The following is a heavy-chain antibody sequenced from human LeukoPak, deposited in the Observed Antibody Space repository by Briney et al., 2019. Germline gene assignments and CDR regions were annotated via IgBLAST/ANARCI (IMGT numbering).Heavy chain of an antibody. V-gene: IGHV4-38-2*02. CDR3: ARVARGYSYGYYFDY. D-gene: IGHD5-18*01. Sequence: PSETLSLTCTVSGYSISSGYYWGWIRQPPGKGPEWIGSIYHSGSTYYNPSLKSRVTISVDTSKNQFSLKLSSVTAADTAVYYCARVARGYSYGYYFDYWGQGTLVTVSS. J-gene: IGHJ4*02. CDR1: GYSISSGYY. CDR2: IYHSGST.